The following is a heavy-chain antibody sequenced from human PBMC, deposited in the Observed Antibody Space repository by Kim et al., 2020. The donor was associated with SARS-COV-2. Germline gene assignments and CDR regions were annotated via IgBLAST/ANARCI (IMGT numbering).Heavy chain of an antibody. V-gene: IGHV3-23*03. CDR3: AKDRDSSSSAVGWFDP. J-gene: IGHJ5*02. Sequence: GGSLRLSCAASGFTFSSYAMSWVRQAPGKGLEWVSVIYSGGSSTYYADSVKGRFTISRDNSKNTLYLQMNSLRAEDTAVYYCAKDRDSSSSAVGWFDPWGQGTLVTVSS. CDR1: GFTFSSYA. CDR2: IYSGGSST. D-gene: IGHD6-6*01.